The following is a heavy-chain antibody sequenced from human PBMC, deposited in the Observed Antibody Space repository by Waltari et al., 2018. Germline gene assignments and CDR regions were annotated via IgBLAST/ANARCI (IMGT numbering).Heavy chain of an antibody. CDR3: ATPYYNWDDPLHS. V-gene: IGHV3-23*01. CDR2: ITVGDDT. J-gene: IGHJ4*02. CDR1: RVTFGNSA. Sequence: EVQLLESGGDWVQPGGSLRLSCSASRVTFGNSAINWVRLAPRTGLAWVSAITVGDDTYYADSVRGRFTISRDTSKDTVYLQMDGLRAEDTAVYYCATPYYNWDDPLHSWGQGTLVTVSS. D-gene: IGHD1-20*01.